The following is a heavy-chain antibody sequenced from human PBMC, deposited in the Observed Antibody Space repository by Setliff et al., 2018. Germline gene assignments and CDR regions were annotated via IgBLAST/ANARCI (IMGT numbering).Heavy chain of an antibody. CDR1: GYTFTGYY. D-gene: IGHD3-10*01. Sequence: ASVKVSCKASGYTFTGYYMHWVRQAPGQGLEWMGSINAKSGGTNYAQKFRGRIIITGDTSIATVYLELSRLQSDDTAIYFCVRCGGVRGVLYNWFDPWGQGTLVTVSS. V-gene: IGHV1-2*02. CDR3: VRCGGVRGVLYNWFDP. J-gene: IGHJ5*02. CDR2: INAKSGGT.